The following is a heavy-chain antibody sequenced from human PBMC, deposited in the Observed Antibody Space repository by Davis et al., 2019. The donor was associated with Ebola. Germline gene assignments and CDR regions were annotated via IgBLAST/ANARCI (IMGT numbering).Heavy chain of an antibody. CDR2: INHSGST. D-gene: IGHD3-10*01. J-gene: IGHJ6*02. V-gene: IGHV4-34*01. CDR1: GGSLSGHY. CDR3: ARGVRYYYGSGRPYYYYGMDV. Sequence: SETLSLTCAVYGGSLSGHYWSWIRQPPGKGLEWIGEINHSGSTNYDPSLKSRVTISVDTSKNQFSLKLSSVTAADTAVYYCARGVRYYYGSGRPYYYYGMDVWGQGTTVTVSS.